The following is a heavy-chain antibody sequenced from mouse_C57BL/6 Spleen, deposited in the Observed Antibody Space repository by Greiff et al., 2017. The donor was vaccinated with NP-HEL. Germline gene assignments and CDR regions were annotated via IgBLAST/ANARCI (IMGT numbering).Heavy chain of an antibody. D-gene: IGHD3-2*02. CDR3: ARDSSGPHWYFDV. CDR1: GFTFTDYY. Sequence: VQLQQSGPVLVKPGPSVKISCKASGFTFTDYYMHWVKQSHGKSLEWIGLVYPYNGGTSYNQKFKGKATLTVDTSSSTAYMELTRLTSEDAAVYYCARDSSGPHWYFDVWGTGTTVTVSS. J-gene: IGHJ1*03. CDR2: VYPYNGGT. V-gene: IGHV1-36*01.